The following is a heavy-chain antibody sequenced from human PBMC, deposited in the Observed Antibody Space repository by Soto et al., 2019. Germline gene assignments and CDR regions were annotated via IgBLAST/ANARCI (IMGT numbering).Heavy chain of an antibody. Sequence: PGGYLRLSCTASGFTFGDYAMSWFRQAPGKGLKWVGFIRSKAYGGTTEYAASVKGRFTISRDDSKSIAYLQMNSLKTEDTAVYYCTGTPGAYYYYGMDVWGQGTTVTVSS. V-gene: IGHV3-49*03. D-gene: IGHD1-26*01. CDR1: GFTFGDYA. CDR3: TGTPGAYYYYGMDV. J-gene: IGHJ6*02. CDR2: IRSKAYGGTT.